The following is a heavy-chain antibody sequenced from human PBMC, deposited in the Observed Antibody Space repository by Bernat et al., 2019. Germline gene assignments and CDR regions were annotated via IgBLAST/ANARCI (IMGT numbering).Heavy chain of an antibody. CDR2: INPNSGGT. J-gene: IGHJ6*02. Sequence: QVQLVQSGAEVKKPGASVKVSCKASGYTFTGYYMHWVRQAPGQGLEWMGWINPNSGGTNYAQKFQGWVIMTRDTSISTAYMELSRLRSDDTAVYYCAREDNYYGSGSYYRVNGMDVWGQGTTVTVSS. D-gene: IGHD3-10*01. V-gene: IGHV1-2*04. CDR1: GYTFTGYY. CDR3: AREDNYYGSGSYYRVNGMDV.